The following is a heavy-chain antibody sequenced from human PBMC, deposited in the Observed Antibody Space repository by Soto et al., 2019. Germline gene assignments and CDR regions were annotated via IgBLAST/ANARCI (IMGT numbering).Heavy chain of an antibody. CDR1: GGSIRCYY. CDR2: MYYSGSP. J-gene: IGHJ3*02. CDR3: EVRQRAKGYCTSGNCYANGAFDI. V-gene: IGHV4-59*03. Sequence: SETLSLTCSFSGGSIRCYYWGWIRQPPGKGLGWIGYMYYSGSPSYNPSLKSRVIMSVDKSKNQFSLERNSVTAADTAVYYCEVRQRAKGYCTSGNCYANGAFDIWGQGTMVTDSS. D-gene: IGHD2-15*01.